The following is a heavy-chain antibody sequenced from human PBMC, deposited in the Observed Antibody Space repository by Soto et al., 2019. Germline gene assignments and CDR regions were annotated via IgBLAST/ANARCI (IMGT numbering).Heavy chain of an antibody. CDR3: ARGPPYYDFWSGYSLRGPVMDV. Sequence: LSLTCAVYGGSFSGYYWSWIRQPPGKGLEWIGEINHSGSTNYNPSLKSRVTISVDTSKNQFSLKLSSVTAADTAVYYCARGPPYYDFWSGYSLRGPVMDVWGQGTTVTVSS. CDR1: GGSFSGYY. CDR2: INHSGST. V-gene: IGHV4-34*01. J-gene: IGHJ6*02. D-gene: IGHD3-3*01.